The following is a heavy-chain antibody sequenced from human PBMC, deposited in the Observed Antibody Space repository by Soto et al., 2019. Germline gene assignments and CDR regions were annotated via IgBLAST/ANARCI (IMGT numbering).Heavy chain of an antibody. J-gene: IGHJ4*02. CDR1: GFTFSSYA. D-gene: IGHD6-19*01. Sequence: EVQLLESGGGLVQPGGSLRLSCAASGFTFSSYAMTWVRQAPRKGLEWVSVISDSDNATYYADSVKGRFTISRDNSKNTLYLQFNSLRAEDTAVYYCAKGVSSSAWSASDNWGQGTLVTVSS. V-gene: IGHV3-23*01. CDR3: AKGVSSSAWSASDN. CDR2: ISDSDNAT.